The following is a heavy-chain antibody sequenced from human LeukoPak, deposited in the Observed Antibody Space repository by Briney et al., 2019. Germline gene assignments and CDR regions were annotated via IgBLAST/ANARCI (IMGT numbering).Heavy chain of an antibody. CDR2: INPSGGST. CDR1: GYTFTSYY. V-gene: IGHV1-46*01. D-gene: IGHD3-22*01. CDR3: ARDPTSVAMIVVEFDY. Sequence: ASEKVSCRASGYTFTSYYMHWVRQAPGQGLEWMGIINPSGGSTSYAQKFQGRVTMTRDTSTSTVYMELSSLRSEDTAVYYCARDPTSVAMIVVEFDYWGQGTLVTVSS. J-gene: IGHJ4*02.